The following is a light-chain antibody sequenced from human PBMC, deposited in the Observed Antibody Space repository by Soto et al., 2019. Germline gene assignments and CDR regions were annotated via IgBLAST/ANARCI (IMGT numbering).Light chain of an antibody. CDR1: QSVSSY. CDR3: QERRNWPGGELT. Sequence: EIVLTQSPATLSLSPGERATLSCRASQSVSSYLAWYQQKPGQAPRLLIYDVSKRATGIPARFSGSGSGTDFTLTISSLEPEDFAVYYCQERRNWPGGELTFGGGTKVEIK. V-gene: IGKV3-11*01. CDR2: DVS. J-gene: IGKJ4*01.